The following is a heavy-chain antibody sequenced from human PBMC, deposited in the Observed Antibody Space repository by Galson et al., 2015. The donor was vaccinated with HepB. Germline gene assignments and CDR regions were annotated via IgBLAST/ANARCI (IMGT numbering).Heavy chain of an antibody. CDR3: AREPSGGYDAFDI. Sequence: SCKASGGTFSSYAIGWVRQAPGQGLEWMGGIIPIFGTANYAQKFQGRVTITADESTSTAYMELSSLRSEDTAVYYCAREPSGGYDAFDIWGQGTMVTVSS. CDR2: IIPIFGTA. J-gene: IGHJ3*02. CDR1: GGTFSSYA. D-gene: IGHD3-16*01. V-gene: IGHV1-69*01.